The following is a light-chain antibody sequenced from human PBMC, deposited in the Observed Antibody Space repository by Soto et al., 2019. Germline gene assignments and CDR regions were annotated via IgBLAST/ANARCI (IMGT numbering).Light chain of an antibody. J-gene: IGLJ1*01. CDR2: EVS. Sequence: QSALTHPASVSWSPGQSIPISCTGTSSDVGGYNSVSWYQQHPGKAPKLMIYEVSNRPSGVSNRFSGSKSGNTASLTISGLQAEDEADYYCSSYTSSSTLVFGTGTKVTVL. CDR3: SSYTSSSTLV. V-gene: IGLV2-14*01. CDR1: SSDVGGYNS.